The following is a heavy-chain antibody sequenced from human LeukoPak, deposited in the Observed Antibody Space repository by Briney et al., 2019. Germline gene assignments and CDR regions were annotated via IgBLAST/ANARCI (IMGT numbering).Heavy chain of an antibody. V-gene: IGHV3-21*01. CDR1: GFTFSSYS. J-gene: IGHJ4*02. CDR2: ISSSSSYI. CDR3: ARDPNSGYDC. D-gene: IGHD5-12*01. Sequence: PGGSLRLSCAASGFTFSSYSMNWVRQAPGKGLEWVSSISSSSSYIYYADSVKGRFTISRDNAENSLYLQMNSLRAEDTAVYYCARDPNSGYDCWGQGTPVTVSS.